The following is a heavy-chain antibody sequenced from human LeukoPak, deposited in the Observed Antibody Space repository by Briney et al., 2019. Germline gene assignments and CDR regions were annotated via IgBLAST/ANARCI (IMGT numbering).Heavy chain of an antibody. CDR3: AGYASSGRLDAFDI. CDR1: GFTFSSYA. D-gene: IGHD3-22*01. Sequence: SGGSLRLSCAASGFTFSSYAMHWVRQAPGKGLEWVAVISYDGSNKYYADSVKGRFTISRDNAKNSLYLQMNSLRAEDTAVYYRAGYASSGRLDAFDIWGQGTMVTVSS. V-gene: IGHV3-30*04. CDR2: ISYDGSNK. J-gene: IGHJ3*02.